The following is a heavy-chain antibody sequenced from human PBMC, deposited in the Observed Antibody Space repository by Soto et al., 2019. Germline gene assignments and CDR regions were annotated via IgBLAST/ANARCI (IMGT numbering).Heavy chain of an antibody. D-gene: IGHD3-3*01. Sequence: SETLSLTCTVSGGSISSSSYYWGWIRQPPGKGLEWIGSIYYSGSTYYNPSLKSRVTISVDTSKNQFSLKLSSVTAADTAVYYCARCTIFGVGIPLGQNWFDPWGQGTLVTVSS. CDR3: ARCTIFGVGIPLGQNWFDP. J-gene: IGHJ5*02. CDR1: GGSISSSSYY. CDR2: IYYSGST. V-gene: IGHV4-39*01.